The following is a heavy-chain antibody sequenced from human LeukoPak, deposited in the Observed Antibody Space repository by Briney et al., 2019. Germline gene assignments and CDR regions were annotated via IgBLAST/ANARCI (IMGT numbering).Heavy chain of an antibody. V-gene: IGHV1-2*02. CDR3: ARVRLADERAWAY. CDR2: ITPKSGDT. CDR1: GYTFSDFY. D-gene: IGHD3-3*02. J-gene: IGHJ4*02. Sequence: VKVSCKASGYTFSDFYIHWVRQAPGQGLEYVGWITPKSGDTYSPQRFQGRVTMTRDASISTAYMELSSLRSDDTAVYFCARVRLADERAWAYWGQGTLVTVSS.